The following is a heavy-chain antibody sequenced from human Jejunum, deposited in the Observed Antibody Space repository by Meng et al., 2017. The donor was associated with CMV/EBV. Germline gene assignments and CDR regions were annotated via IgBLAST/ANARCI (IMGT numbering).Heavy chain of an antibody. D-gene: IGHD1-26*01. Sequence: QITLKASGPTLVKPKQTLTLTCSFSGFSPSTSGEGVGWIRQPPGKALEWLALIYRGDDKRYSPSLNSRLTIAKDTSKNEVVLTLTNMGPIDTGTYYCAHFVGGYYPSRPDYWGQGTLVTVSS. CDR1: GFSPSTSGEG. J-gene: IGHJ4*02. CDR2: IYRGDDK. V-gene: IGHV2-5*02. CDR3: AHFVGGYYPSRPDY.